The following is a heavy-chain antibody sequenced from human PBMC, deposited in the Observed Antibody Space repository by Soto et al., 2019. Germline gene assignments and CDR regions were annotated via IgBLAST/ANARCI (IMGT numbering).Heavy chain of an antibody. CDR1: GGTFSSYD. J-gene: IGHJ5*02. D-gene: IGHD6-6*01. CDR2: MNPNSGNT. Sequence: AALQVSCQPSGGTFSSYDINWVRQATGQGLEWMGWMNPNSGNTGYAQKFQVRVTMTRNTSISTAYMELSSLRSEDTAVYYCARVFGVAARRRLASWFDPWGQGTLVTVSS. CDR3: ARVFGVAARRRLASWFDP. V-gene: IGHV1-8*02.